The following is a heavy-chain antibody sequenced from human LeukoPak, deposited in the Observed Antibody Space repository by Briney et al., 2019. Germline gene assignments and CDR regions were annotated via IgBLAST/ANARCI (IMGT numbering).Heavy chain of an antibody. CDR2: ISYDGSDK. J-gene: IGHJ5*02. CDR3: AREPRDYSGGWFDP. D-gene: IGHD1-26*01. V-gene: IGHV3-30-3*01. CDR1: GFTFSGHA. Sequence: GGSLRLSCAASGFTFSGHAIHWVRQAPGKGLEWVAAISYDGSDKYYSESVKGRSTISRDNSNNMVYLLMDNLGAEDTAVYFCAREPRDYSGGWFDPWGQGTLVTVSS.